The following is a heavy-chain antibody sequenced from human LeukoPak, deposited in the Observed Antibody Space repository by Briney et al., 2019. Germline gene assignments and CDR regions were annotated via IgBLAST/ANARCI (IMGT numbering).Heavy chain of an antibody. J-gene: IGHJ4*02. D-gene: IGHD4-23*01. Sequence: PGGSLRLSCAGSGFTFRSYAMHWVRQAPGKGLEYVSAISSNGGSTYYANSVKGRFTISRDNSKNTLYLQMGSLRAEDMAVYYCARGLNDYGGNFPVDYWGQGTLVTVSS. CDR2: ISSNGGST. CDR3: ARGLNDYGGNFPVDY. V-gene: IGHV3-64*01. CDR1: GFTFRSYA.